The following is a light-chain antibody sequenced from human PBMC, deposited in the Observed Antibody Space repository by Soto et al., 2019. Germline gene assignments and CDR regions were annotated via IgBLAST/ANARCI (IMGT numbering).Light chain of an antibody. V-gene: IGKV1-39*01. CDR1: QAITIY. Sequence: DIQLTQSPIALSASVGDRVTITCRPSQAITIYLNWYQQRPGKAPNLLIYAASNLQSGVPSRFSGSGSGTDFTLTISSLQPEDSATYYCQQTYSFPPTLGQGNKVEIE. CDR2: AAS. J-gene: IGKJ1*01. CDR3: QQTYSFPPT.